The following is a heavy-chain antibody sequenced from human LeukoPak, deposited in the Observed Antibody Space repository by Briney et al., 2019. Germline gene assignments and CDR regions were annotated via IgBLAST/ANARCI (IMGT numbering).Heavy chain of an antibody. D-gene: IGHD1-1*01. Sequence: GGSLRLSCAASGFTFSNYGMSWVRQAPGKGLAWVSSITGSGGNTSIDSVYDRFTISIDNSKNTLYLQMNSLRADDTAVYFCAKNLLESERFSCHFDLWGRGTLVTVSS. CDR2: ITGSGGNT. CDR3: AKNLLESERFSCHFDL. J-gene: IGHJ2*01. CDR1: GFTFSNYG. V-gene: IGHV3-23*01.